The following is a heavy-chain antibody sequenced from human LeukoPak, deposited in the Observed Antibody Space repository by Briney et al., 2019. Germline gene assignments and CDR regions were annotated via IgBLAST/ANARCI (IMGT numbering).Heavy chain of an antibody. Sequence: GGSLRLSCAASGFTFSTYAMSWVRRAPGKGLEWVSVISGSGGSTYYADSGKGRFTISRDNSKNTLYMQMNSLRPEDTAVYYCAREAVAGTKFPFDYWGQGTLVTVSS. CDR3: AREAVAGTKFPFDY. J-gene: IGHJ4*02. CDR1: GFTFSTYA. D-gene: IGHD6-19*01. V-gene: IGHV3-23*01. CDR2: ISGSGGST.